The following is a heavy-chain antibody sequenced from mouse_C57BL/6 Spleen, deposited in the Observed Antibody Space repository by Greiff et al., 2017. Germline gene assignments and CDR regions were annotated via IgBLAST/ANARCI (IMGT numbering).Heavy chain of an antibody. J-gene: IGHJ2*01. D-gene: IGHD1-1*01. CDR1: GYTFTSYW. V-gene: IGHV1-50*01. Sequence: QVQLQQPGAELVKPGASVKLSCKASGYTFTSYWMQWVKQRPGQGLEWIGEIDPSDSYTNYNQKFKGKATLTVDTSSSTAYMQLSSLTSEDSAVYYCARDTTVGYWGQGTTLTVSS. CDR3: ARDTTVGY. CDR2: IDPSDSYT.